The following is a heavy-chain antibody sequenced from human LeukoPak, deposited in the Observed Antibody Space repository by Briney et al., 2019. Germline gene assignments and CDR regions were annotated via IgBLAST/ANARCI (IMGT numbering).Heavy chain of an antibody. CDR3: ARISSWYVGYYFDY. CDR1: GFTFSSYW. D-gene: IGHD6-13*01. V-gene: IGHV3-74*01. J-gene: IGHJ4*02. CDR2: INSDGSST. Sequence: GGSLGLSCAASGFTFSSYWMHWVRQAPGKGLVWVSRINSDGSSTSYADSVKGRFTISRDNAKNTLYLQMNSLRAEDTAVYYCARISSWYVGYYFDYWGQGTLVTVSS.